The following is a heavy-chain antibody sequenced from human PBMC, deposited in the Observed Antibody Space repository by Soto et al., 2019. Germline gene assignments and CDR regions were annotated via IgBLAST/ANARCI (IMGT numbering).Heavy chain of an antibody. CDR1: GFTFSSYG. V-gene: IGHV1-46*01. CDR2: INPSGGST. CDR3: ARGGRGTYYYYYGMDV. J-gene: IGHJ6*02. Sequence: QVQLVESGGGVVQPGRSLRLSCAASGFTFSSYGMHWVRQAPGQGLEWMGIINPSGGSTSYAQKFQGRVTMTRDTSTSTVDLELSSLRSEDTAVYYCARGGRGTYYYYYGMDVWGQGTTVTVSS. D-gene: IGHD3-16*01.